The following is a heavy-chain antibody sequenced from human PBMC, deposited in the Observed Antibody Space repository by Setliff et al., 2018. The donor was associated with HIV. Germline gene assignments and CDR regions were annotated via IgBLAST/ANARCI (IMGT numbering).Heavy chain of an antibody. CDR1: GGSINRGTYY. D-gene: IGHD4-17*01. CDR3: ARNDDYGGKSHDC. CDR2: IYITGST. J-gene: IGHJ4*02. Sequence: SETLSLTCSVSGGSINRGTYYWTWIRQSAGKGLEWIGHIYITGSTDYNPSLKSRVTISVDTSKNQFSLKLTSVTAADTAVYYCARNDDYGGKSHDCWGQGSLVTVSS. V-gene: IGHV4-61*09.